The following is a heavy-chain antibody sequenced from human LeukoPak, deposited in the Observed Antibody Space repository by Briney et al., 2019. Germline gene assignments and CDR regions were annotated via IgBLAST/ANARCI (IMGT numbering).Heavy chain of an antibody. Sequence: GGSLRLSCAASGFTVSSNYMSWVRQAPGKGLEWVSAIYSGGSTYYADSVKGRFTISRDNSKNTLYLQMNSLRAEDTAVYYCARGSDSSGYYYVDYWGQGTLVAVSS. J-gene: IGHJ4*02. CDR2: IYSGGST. D-gene: IGHD3-22*01. CDR3: ARGSDSSGYYYVDY. CDR1: GFTVSSNY. V-gene: IGHV3-53*01.